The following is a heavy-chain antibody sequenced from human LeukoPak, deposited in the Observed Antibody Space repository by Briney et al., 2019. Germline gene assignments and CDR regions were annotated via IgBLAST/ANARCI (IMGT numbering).Heavy chain of an antibody. D-gene: IGHD6-19*01. CDR1: GFPFATYD. V-gene: IGHV3-23*01. Sequence: GGSLRLSCAASGFPFATYDMNWVRQAPGKGLEWVSAISSGGTSTYYADSVKGRFTISRDNSRNTLFFQMNSLRPEDTALYYCAKAIRLAVAGRGNAFDLWGQGTMVTVSS. J-gene: IGHJ3*01. CDR2: ISSGGTST. CDR3: AKAIRLAVAGRGNAFDL.